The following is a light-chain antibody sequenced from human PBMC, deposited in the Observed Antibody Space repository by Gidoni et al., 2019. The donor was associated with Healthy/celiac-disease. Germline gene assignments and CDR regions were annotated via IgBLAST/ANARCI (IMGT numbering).Light chain of an antibody. V-gene: IGKV1-39*01. CDR2: AAS. CDR3: QQGYRTPPT. J-gene: IGKJ1*01. Sequence: IQMTQSPSSLSASVGDRVTITCRASQSISSYLNWDQQKPGKAPNLLIYAASSWPSGVPSRFSGSGSGTDFTLTISSLQPEDFATYYCQQGYRTPPTFXQXTKVEIK. CDR1: QSISSY.